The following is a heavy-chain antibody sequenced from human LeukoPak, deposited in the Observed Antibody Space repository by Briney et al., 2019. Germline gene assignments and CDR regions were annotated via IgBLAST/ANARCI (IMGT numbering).Heavy chain of an antibody. CDR3: ARGGTTDYYYGSGSYFADY. CDR2: TNTNTGNP. D-gene: IGHD3-10*01. J-gene: IGHJ4*02. Sequence: VASVKVSCKASGGTFSSYAISWARQAPGQGLEWMGWTNTNTGNPTYAQGFTGRFVFSLDTSVSTAYLQISSLKAEDTAVYYCARGGTTDYYYGSGSYFADYWGQGTLVTVSS. CDR1: GGTFSSYA. V-gene: IGHV7-4-1*02.